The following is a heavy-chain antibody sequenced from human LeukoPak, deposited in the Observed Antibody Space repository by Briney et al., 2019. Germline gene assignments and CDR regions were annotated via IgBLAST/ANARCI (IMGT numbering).Heavy chain of an antibody. J-gene: IGHJ4*02. V-gene: IGHV1-69*05. CDR3: ASMYYYGSGSPPDY. CDR1: GGTFSSYA. Sequence: SVKVSCKASGGTFSSYAISWVRQAPGQGLEWMGGIIPIFGTANYAQKFQGRVTITTDESTRTAYMELSSLRSEDTAVYYCASMYYYGSGSPPDYWGQGTLVTVSS. CDR2: IIPIFGTA. D-gene: IGHD3-10*01.